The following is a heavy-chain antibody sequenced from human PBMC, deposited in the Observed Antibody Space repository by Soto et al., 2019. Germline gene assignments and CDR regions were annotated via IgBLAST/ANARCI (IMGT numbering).Heavy chain of an antibody. CDR1: GFTFRSFT. J-gene: IGHJ5*02. CDR2: ISSNSAYI. V-gene: IGHV3-21*02. D-gene: IGHD6-13*01. CDR3: TRDASRDSSARGWFDP. Sequence: EVQLVESGGGLVKPGGSLRLSCAASGFTFRSFTMNWVRQAPGKGLEWVSTISSNSAYIYYTDALRGRFTISRDNDKNSLHLQMNGLRAEDTAVYYCTRDASRDSSARGWFDPWGPGTLVTVSS.